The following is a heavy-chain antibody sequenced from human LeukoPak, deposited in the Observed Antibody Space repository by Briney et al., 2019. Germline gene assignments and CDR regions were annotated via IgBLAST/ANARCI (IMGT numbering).Heavy chain of an antibody. Sequence: GGSLRLPCAASEFSVGSNYMTWVRQAPGKGLEWVSAISGSGGSTYYADSVKGRFTISRDNSKNTLYLQMNSLRAEDTAVYYCAKPSGPAPWIDYWGQGTLVTVSS. J-gene: IGHJ4*02. V-gene: IGHV3-23*01. CDR2: ISGSGGST. CDR1: EFSVGSNY. D-gene: IGHD1-1*01. CDR3: AKPSGPAPWIDY.